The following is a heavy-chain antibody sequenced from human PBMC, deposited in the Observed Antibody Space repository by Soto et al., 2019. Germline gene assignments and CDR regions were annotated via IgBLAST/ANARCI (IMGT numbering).Heavy chain of an antibody. CDR1: SFTFGTTD. CDR3: VTNSGWVHT. CDR2: IDGSGGIT. D-gene: IGHD1-1*01. Sequence: QLLQSGGCLVQPGGSLTLSCAASSFTFGTTDMSWVRQAPGEGRARVSTIDGSGGITYYADPVKGRFTIARDNSRNTMYLQMNSLTGDDTALYYCVTNSGWVHTWGQGALVNVSS. V-gene: IGHV3-23*01. J-gene: IGHJ5*02.